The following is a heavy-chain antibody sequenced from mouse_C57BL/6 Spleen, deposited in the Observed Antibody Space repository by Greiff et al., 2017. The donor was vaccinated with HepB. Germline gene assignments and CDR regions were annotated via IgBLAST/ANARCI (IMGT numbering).Heavy chain of an antibody. V-gene: IGHV1-82*01. D-gene: IGHD2-4*01. CDR1: GYAFSSSW. CDR2: IYPGDGDT. CDR3: ARGLYYDYDGY. Sequence: VQLQQSGPELVKPGASVKISCKASGYAFSSSWMNWVKQRPGKGLEWIGRIYPGDGDTNYNGKFKGKATLTADKSSSTAYMQLSSLTSEDSAFYFCARGLYYDYDGYWGQGTLVTVSA. J-gene: IGHJ3*01.